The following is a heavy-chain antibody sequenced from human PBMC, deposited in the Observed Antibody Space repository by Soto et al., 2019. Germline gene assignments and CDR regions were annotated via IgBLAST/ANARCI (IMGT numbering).Heavy chain of an antibody. CDR2: ISSNGGST. CDR3: VNLYYYDSSGYLDY. J-gene: IGHJ4*02. CDR1: GFTFSSYA. Sequence: GGSLRLSCSASGFTFSSYAMHWVRQAPGKGLEYVSAISSNGGSTYYADSVKGRFTISRDNPKNMLYLQMSSLRAEDTAVYYCVNLYYYDSSGYLDYWGQGTLVTVSS. V-gene: IGHV3-64D*06. D-gene: IGHD3-22*01.